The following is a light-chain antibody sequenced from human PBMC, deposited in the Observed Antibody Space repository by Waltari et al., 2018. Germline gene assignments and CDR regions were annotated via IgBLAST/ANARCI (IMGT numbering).Light chain of an antibody. CDR1: SSDVGGDNY. CDR2: DVS. CDR3: SSYSSGGSFNWV. Sequence: QSAVTQPASVSGSPGQSITISCTGTSSDVGGDNYVAWYQQHPGKVPKVMLYDVSERPSEGSNRFSCSKFGNTASLPISGLQADDEADYSCSSYSSGGSFNWVFGGGTRVTLL. V-gene: IGLV2-14*01. J-gene: IGLJ3*02.